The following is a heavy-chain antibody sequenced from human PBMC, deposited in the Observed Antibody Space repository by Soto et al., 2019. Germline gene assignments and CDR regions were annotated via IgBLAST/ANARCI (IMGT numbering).Heavy chain of an antibody. CDR2: IIPIFGTA. Sequence: SVKVSWKASRGALSSYAISWGRQAPGQGLEWMGGIIPIFGTANYAQKFQGRVTITADKSTSTAYMELSSLRYEDTAASYCATSARDGLNPGYWGQGTLVPVSS. CDR3: ATSARDGLNPGY. J-gene: IGHJ4*02. V-gene: IGHV1-69*06. CDR1: RGALSSYA.